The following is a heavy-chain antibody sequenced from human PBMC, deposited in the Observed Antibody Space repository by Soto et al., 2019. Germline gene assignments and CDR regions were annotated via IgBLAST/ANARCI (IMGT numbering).Heavy chain of an antibody. Sequence: EVQLVESGGGLVQPGGSLRLSCAASGFTFSSYWMSWVRQAPGKGLEWVANIKQDGSEKYYVDSVKGRFTISRDNAKNSLYLQMNSLRAEDTAVYYCARAGYCSSTSCYGKSTPIDYWGQGTLVTVSS. V-gene: IGHV3-7*01. J-gene: IGHJ4*02. CDR3: ARAGYCSSTSCYGKSTPIDY. D-gene: IGHD2-2*03. CDR1: GFTFSSYW. CDR2: IKQDGSEK.